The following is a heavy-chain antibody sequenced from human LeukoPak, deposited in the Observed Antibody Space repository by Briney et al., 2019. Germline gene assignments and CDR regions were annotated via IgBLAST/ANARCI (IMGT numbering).Heavy chain of an antibody. V-gene: IGHV3-21*01. CDR1: GFTFSTYN. CDR3: ASNGDYYYNGMDV. J-gene: IGHJ6*02. CDR2: LSTTSHYI. Sequence: GGSLRLSCVASGFTFSTYNMNWVRQAPGKGLEWVSSLSTTSHYIYYADSVRGRFTISRDNGKNSLYLQMNSLRAEDTAVYYCASNGDYYYNGMDVWGLGTTVTVSS.